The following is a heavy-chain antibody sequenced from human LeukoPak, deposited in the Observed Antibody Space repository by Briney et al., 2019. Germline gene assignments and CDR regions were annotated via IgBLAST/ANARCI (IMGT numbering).Heavy chain of an antibody. CDR2: IHSGGAT. D-gene: IGHD5-12*01. Sequence: PGGSLRLSCAASGFPVSNNYMTWVRQAPGKGLEWVSAIHSGGATYYADSVKGRFTISRDSSKNTLYLQMNNLRAEDTAVYYCARGRGYGAYDWNDYWGQGTLATVSS. CDR3: ARGRGYGAYDWNDY. V-gene: IGHV3-53*01. J-gene: IGHJ4*02. CDR1: GFPVSNNY.